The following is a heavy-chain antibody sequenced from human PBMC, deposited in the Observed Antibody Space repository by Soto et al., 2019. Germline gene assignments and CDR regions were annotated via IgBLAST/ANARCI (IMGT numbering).Heavy chain of an antibody. Sequence: QLQLQESGPGLVKPSETLSLTCTVSGGSISSSSYYWGWIRQPPGKGLEWIGSIYYSGSTYYNPSLKSRVTISVDTSKNQFSLKLSSVTAADTAVYYCARQGAWLGLRSSFDYWGQGTLVTVSS. CDR3: ARQGAWLGLRSSFDY. D-gene: IGHD6-19*01. J-gene: IGHJ4*02. CDR2: IYYSGST. V-gene: IGHV4-39*01. CDR1: GGSISSSSYY.